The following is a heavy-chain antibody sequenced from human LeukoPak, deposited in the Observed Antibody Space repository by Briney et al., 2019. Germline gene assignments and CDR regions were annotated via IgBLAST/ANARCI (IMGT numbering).Heavy chain of an antibody. D-gene: IGHD6-19*01. Sequence: SETLSLTCAVSGGSISSGGYPWSWIRPPPGKGLEWIGYVYHSGSTYYNPSLKSRVAIAVDRSKNQFSLKLSSVTAADTAVYYCARVRGWYYFDYWGQGTLVTVSS. CDR1: GGSISSGGYP. J-gene: IGHJ4*02. CDR3: ARVRGWYYFDY. V-gene: IGHV4-30-2*01. CDR2: VYHSGST.